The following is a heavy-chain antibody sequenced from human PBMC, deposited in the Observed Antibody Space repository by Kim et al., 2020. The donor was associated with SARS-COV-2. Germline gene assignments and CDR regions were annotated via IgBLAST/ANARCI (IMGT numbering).Heavy chain of an antibody. V-gene: IGHV4-31*03. CDR1: GGSTSSDGHY. J-gene: IGHJ3*02. D-gene: IGHD2-2*01. CDR3: TRGNGVLAAIRVRALD. Sequence: SETLSLTCTVSGGSTSSDGHYWRWIRQPPEKGLEWIGYIYSSGTTYYKASLKCRVSISLDTSKNQFSLLLTSVTAADTALYYSTRGNGVLAAIRVRALD. CDR2: IYSSGTT.